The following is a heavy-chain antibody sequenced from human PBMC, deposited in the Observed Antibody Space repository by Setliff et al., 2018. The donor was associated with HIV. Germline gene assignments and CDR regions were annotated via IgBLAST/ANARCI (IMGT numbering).Heavy chain of an antibody. J-gene: IGHJ5*02. V-gene: IGHV4-4*07. CDR2: IYTSGST. Sequence: SETLSLTCTVSGGSISSYYWSWILQPAGKGLEWIGRIYTSGSTNYNPSLKSRVTMSVDTSKNQFSLKLSSVPAADTAVYYCARDMGGGYCSGGSCYSKSHWFDPWGQGTLVTVSS. CDR1: GGSISSYY. CDR3: ARDMGGGYCSGGSCYSKSHWFDP. D-gene: IGHD2-15*01.